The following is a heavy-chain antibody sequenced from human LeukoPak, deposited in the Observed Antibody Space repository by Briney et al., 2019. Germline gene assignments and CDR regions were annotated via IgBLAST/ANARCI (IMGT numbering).Heavy chain of an antibody. J-gene: IGHJ5*02. CDR2: TDSSGNII. V-gene: IGHV3-48*03. CDR1: GLILSDYE. CDR3: ASGWFDA. Sequence: GGALRLSCAASGLILSDYEMNWVRQAPGKGLEWLSYTDSSGNIIYYADSVKGRFTISRDNAKNSLYLQLNSLRAEDTAIYYCASGWFDAWGQGTLVTVSS.